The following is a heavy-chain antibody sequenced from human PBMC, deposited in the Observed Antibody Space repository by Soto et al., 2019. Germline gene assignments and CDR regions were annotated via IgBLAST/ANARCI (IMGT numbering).Heavy chain of an antibody. CDR2: IYHSGST. Sequence: SETLSLTCAVSGYSISSGYYWGWIRQPPGKGLEWIGSIYHSGSTYYNPSLKSRVTISVDTSKNRFSLKLSSVTAADTAVYYCARDRGDYYDSSGYYHYYYYYGMDVWGQGTTVTVSS. V-gene: IGHV4-38-2*02. J-gene: IGHJ6*02. D-gene: IGHD3-22*01. CDR1: GYSISSGYY. CDR3: ARDRGDYYDSSGYYHYYYYYGMDV.